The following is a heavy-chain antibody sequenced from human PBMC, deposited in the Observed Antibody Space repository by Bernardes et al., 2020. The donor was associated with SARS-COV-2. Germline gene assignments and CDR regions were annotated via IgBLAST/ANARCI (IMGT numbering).Heavy chain of an antibody. CDR1: GFTFSSCA. CDR3: TRGGTTVYPNF. V-gene: IGHV3-21*01. Sequence: EGPLHLSCVASGFTFSSCALTWVRQAPGPGLAWVSSITSNSRNLFYADSVKGRFTISRDNAKNSLYLQMNSLRAEDTAVYYCTRGGTTVYPNFWGQGTLVTVSS. D-gene: IGHD4-4*01. J-gene: IGHJ4*02. CDR2: ITSNSRNL.